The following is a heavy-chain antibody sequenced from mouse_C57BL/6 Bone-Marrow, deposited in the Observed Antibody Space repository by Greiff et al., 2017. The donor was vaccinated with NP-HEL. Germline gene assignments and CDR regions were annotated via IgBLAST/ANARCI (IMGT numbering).Heavy chain of an antibody. CDR1: GYSITSGYY. CDR2: ISYDGSN. Sequence: DVKLQESGPGLVKPSQSLSLTCSVTGYSITSGYYWNWIRQFPGNKLEWMGYISYDGSNNYNPSLKNRISITRDTSKNQFFLKLNSVTTEDTATYYCARETAYYSNIYAMDYWGQGTSVTVSS. J-gene: IGHJ4*01. CDR3: ARETAYYSNIYAMDY. V-gene: IGHV3-6*01. D-gene: IGHD2-5*01.